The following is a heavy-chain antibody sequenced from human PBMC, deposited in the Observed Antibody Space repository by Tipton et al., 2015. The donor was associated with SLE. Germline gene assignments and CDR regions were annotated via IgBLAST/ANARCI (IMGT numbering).Heavy chain of an antibody. Sequence: GSLRLSCAASGFTFSSYWVSWVRQAPGKGLEWVAYIKEDGSEKYYVDSVKGRFTIPRDDAKSSLYLQMNSLRADDTAVYYCASAPEGFGVADMGTSDIWGQGTMVTVSS. CDR3: ASAPEGFGVADMGTSDI. J-gene: IGHJ3*02. D-gene: IGHD3-3*01. CDR2: IKEDGSEK. V-gene: IGHV3-7*03. CDR1: GFTFSSYW.